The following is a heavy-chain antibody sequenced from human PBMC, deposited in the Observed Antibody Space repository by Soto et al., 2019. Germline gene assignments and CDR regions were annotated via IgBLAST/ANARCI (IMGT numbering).Heavy chain of an antibody. Sequence: GPTMFNPTQTLTLTCNFSGVSLSTNGVGVGWIRQPPGKALEWLALIYWNDDKRYSPSLKSRLTITKDTSKNQVVLTMTNMDPVDTATYYCAHSRNTAMARGAFDYWGQGTLVTVSS. D-gene: IGHD5-18*01. J-gene: IGHJ4*02. CDR2: IYWNDDK. V-gene: IGHV2-5*01. CDR1: GVSLSTNGVG. CDR3: AHSRNTAMARGAFDY.